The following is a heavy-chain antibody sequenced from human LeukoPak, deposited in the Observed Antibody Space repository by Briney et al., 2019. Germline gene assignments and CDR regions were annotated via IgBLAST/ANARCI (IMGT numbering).Heavy chain of an antibody. D-gene: IGHD6-19*01. CDR2: IYYSGST. CDR1: GGSISSYY. Sequence: PSETLSLTCTVSGGSISSYYWSWIRQPPGKGLEWIGYIYYSGSTNYNLSLKSRVTISVDTSKNQFSLKLSSVTAADTAVYYCARSALAVAALGWFDPWGQGTLVTVSS. CDR3: ARSALAVAALGWFDP. J-gene: IGHJ5*02. V-gene: IGHV4-59*08.